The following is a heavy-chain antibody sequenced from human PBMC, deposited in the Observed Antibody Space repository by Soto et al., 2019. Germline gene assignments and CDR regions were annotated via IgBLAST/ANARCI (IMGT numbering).Heavy chain of an antibody. D-gene: IGHD5-12*01. Sequence: LSLTCAVSGGSISSSNWWSWVRQPPGKGLEWIGEIYHSGSTNYNPSLKSRVTISVDKSKNQFSLKLSSVTAADTAVYYCARERRGYSGYDLYYYYGMDVWGQGTTVTVSS. V-gene: IGHV4-4*02. J-gene: IGHJ6*02. CDR3: ARERRGYSGYDLYYYYGMDV. CDR1: GGSISSSNW. CDR2: IYHSGST.